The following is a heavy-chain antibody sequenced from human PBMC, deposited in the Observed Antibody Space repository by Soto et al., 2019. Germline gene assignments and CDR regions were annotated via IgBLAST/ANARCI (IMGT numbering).Heavy chain of an antibody. CDR2: IYYTGST. CDR3: ARDTRLDYGSGYYYYVMDV. Sequence: SETLSLTCTVSGGSISSDYWSWIRQPPGQGLEWIGYIYYTGSTNYNPSLKSRVTISVDTSKNQFSLSLTSVTAADTAVYYCARDTRLDYGSGYYYYVMDVWGQGATVTV. D-gene: IGHD3-10*01. J-gene: IGHJ6*02. V-gene: IGHV4-59*01. CDR1: GGSISSDY.